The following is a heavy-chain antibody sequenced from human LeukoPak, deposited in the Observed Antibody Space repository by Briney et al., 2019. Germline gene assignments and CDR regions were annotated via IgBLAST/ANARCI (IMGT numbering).Heavy chain of an antibody. Sequence: PGGSLRLSCVVSGITLSNYGMSWVRQAPGKGLEWVGRIKSKTDGGTTDYAAPVKGRFTISSDDSKNTLYLQMNSLKTEDTAVYYCTTAWNDRYDYWGQGTLVSVSS. CDR2: IKSKTDGGTT. CDR3: TTAWNDRYDY. D-gene: IGHD1-1*01. V-gene: IGHV3-15*01. J-gene: IGHJ4*02. CDR1: GITLSNYG.